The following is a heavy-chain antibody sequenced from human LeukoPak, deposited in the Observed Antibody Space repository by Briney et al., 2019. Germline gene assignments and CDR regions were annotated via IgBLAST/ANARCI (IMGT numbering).Heavy chain of an antibody. Sequence: PSETLSLTCTVSGGSISSSGYYWGWLRQPPGKGLAWIGSIYYSGSTNYNPSLKSRVTISVDTAKNQFSLKLSSVTAADTAVYYCARDADGYNFGGGFDIWGQGTMVTVSS. CDR2: IYYSGST. CDR1: GGSISSSGYY. J-gene: IGHJ3*02. V-gene: IGHV4-39*07. D-gene: IGHD3-16*01. CDR3: ARDADGYNFGGGFDI.